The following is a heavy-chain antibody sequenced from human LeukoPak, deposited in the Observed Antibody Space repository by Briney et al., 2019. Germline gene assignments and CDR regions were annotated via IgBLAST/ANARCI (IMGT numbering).Heavy chain of an antibody. J-gene: IGHJ4*02. CDR3: AKKASRSSTSCLDY. D-gene: IGHD2-2*01. V-gene: IGHV3-23*01. CDR2: ITGSASST. CDR1: GFTFSSYA. Sequence: PGGSLRLSCSASGFTFSSYAMSWVRQAPGEGLEWVSSITGSASSTYYADSVQGRFTISRDNSKNTLYLQMNSLRAEDTAVYYCAKKASRSSTSCLDYWGQGTLVTVSS.